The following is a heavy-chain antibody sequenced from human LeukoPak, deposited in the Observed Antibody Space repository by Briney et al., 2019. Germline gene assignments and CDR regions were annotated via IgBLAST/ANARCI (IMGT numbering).Heavy chain of an antibody. V-gene: IGHV3-53*01. CDR2: IYSGGST. CDR3: ARNPEDILTGYFDY. D-gene: IGHD3-9*01. CDR1: GFTVSSNY. Sequence: AGGSLRLSCAASGFTVSSNYMSWVRQAPGKGLEWVSVIYSGGSTYYADSVKGRFTISRDNSKNTLYLQMNRLRAEDTAVYYCARNPEDILTGYFDYWGQGTLVTVSS. J-gene: IGHJ4*02.